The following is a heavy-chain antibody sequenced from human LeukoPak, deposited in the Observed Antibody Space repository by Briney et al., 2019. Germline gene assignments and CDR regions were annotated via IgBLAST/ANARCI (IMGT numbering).Heavy chain of an antibody. Sequence: GRSLRLSCTAFGFTFGDHAMSWVRQAPGNGLEWVGFIRSKAYRGTTEYAASVKGRFTISRDDSRSIAYLQMNSLNTEDTAVYYRTRGPIHLWLYDGVDVWGQGTTVIVSS. CDR3: TRGPIHLWLYDGVDV. V-gene: IGHV3-49*04. CDR1: GFTFGDHA. CDR2: IRSKAYRGTT. J-gene: IGHJ6*02. D-gene: IGHD5-18*01.